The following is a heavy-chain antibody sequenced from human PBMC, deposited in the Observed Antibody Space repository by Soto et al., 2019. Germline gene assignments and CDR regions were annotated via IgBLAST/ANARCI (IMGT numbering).Heavy chain of an antibody. V-gene: IGHV4-59*01. Sequence: SETLSLTCSVSGDSISPYYWSWIRQPPGKGLEWLGYVYYSGITNYNPSLKSRVTISVDMSNNQFSLKLNSVTAADTAVYYCALWREYSSSGDFDSRGQGTPVTGSA. CDR3: ALWREYSSSGDFDS. CDR2: VYYSGIT. CDR1: GDSISPYY. J-gene: IGHJ4*02. D-gene: IGHD6-6*01.